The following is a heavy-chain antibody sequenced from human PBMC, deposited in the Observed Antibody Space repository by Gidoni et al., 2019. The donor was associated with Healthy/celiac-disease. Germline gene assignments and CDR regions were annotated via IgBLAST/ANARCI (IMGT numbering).Heavy chain of an antibody. J-gene: IGHJ3*02. CDR3: ARGELVVVIHDAFDI. D-gene: IGHD3-22*01. CDR2: PNSGGT. Sequence: PNSGGTNYAQKFQGRVTMTRDTSISTAYMELSRLRSDDTAVYYCARGELVVVIHDAFDIWGQGTMVTVSS. V-gene: IGHV1-2*02.